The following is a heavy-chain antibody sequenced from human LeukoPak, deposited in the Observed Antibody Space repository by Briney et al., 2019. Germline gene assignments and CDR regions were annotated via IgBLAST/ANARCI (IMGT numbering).Heavy chain of an antibody. CDR1: GGSISSYY. CDR3: ARLGLFTMIVGQRDVFDI. CDR2: IYYSGST. D-gene: IGHD3-22*01. Sequence: PSETLSLTCTVSGGSISSYYWSWIRQPPGKGLEWIGYIYYSGSTNYNPSLKSRVTISVDTSKNQFSLKLSSVTAADTAVYYCARLGLFTMIVGQRDVFDIWGKGKMVTVSS. J-gene: IGHJ3*02. V-gene: IGHV4-59*08.